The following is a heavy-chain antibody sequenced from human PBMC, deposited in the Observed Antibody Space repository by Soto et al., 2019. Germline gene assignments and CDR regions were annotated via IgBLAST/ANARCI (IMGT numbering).Heavy chain of an antibody. CDR3: ARRDAFDI. CDR2: IYYSGST. Sequence: SETLSLTCTVSGGYISSYYWSWIRQPPGKGLEWIGYIYYSGSTNYNPSLKSRVTISVDTSKNQFSLKLSSVTAADTAVYYCARRDAFDIWGQGTMVTVSS. CDR1: GGYISSYY. J-gene: IGHJ3*02. V-gene: IGHV4-59*08.